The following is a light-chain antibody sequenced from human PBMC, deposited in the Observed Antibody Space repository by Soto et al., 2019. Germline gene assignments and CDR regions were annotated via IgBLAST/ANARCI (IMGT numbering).Light chain of an antibody. CDR2: AAS. CDR3: QQINSSPLT. Sequence: IQLTQSPSSLSASVGDRVTITCRASQGISSYLVWYQQKAGKAPKLLIYAASTLQSGVPSRFSGSGSGTDFTLTISSLQPEDFATYYCQQINSSPLTFGGGTKVDIK. V-gene: IGKV1-9*01. CDR1: QGISSY. J-gene: IGKJ4*01.